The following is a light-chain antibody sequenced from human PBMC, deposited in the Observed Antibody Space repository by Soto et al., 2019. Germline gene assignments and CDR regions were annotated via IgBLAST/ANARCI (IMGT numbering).Light chain of an antibody. CDR3: QQYSTYPIT. CDR2: KAS. J-gene: IGKJ5*01. Sequence: DIQMTQSPSTLSASVGDRVTITCRASQSVTTWLSWYQQKPGKAPKLLIYKASNLESGIPSRFTGSGSGTEFTLTISSLQSDDFATYYCQQYSTYPITFGQGTRLEI. V-gene: IGKV1-5*03. CDR1: QSVTTW.